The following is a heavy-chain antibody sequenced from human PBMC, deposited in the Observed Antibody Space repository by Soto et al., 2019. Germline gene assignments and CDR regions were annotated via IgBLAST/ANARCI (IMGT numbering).Heavy chain of an antibody. D-gene: IGHD2-2*01. J-gene: IGHJ6*02. V-gene: IGHV4-61*01. CDR3: ARTELGYQLLFNYYYGMDV. Sequence: KASETLSLTCTVSGGSVSSGSYYWSWIRQPPGKGLEWIGYIYYSGSTNYNPSLKSRVTISVDTSKNQFSLKLSSVTAADTAVYYCARTELGYQLLFNYYYGMDVWGQGTTVTVSS. CDR1: GGSVSSGSYY. CDR2: IYYSGST.